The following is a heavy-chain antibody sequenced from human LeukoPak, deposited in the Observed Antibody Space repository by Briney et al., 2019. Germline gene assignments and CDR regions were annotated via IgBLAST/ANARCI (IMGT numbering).Heavy chain of an antibody. CDR2: IWYDGSNK. V-gene: IGHV3-33*01. J-gene: IGHJ4*02. CDR3: TRDRSSVYFDY. Sequence: RLSCAASGFTFKNHGMHWVRQXPGKGLEWVAVIWYDGSNKYYADSVKGRFTISRDNSKNTLYLQMNSLRAEDTAVYYCTRDRSSVYFDYWGQGTLVIVSS. D-gene: IGHD3-22*01. CDR1: GFTFKNHG.